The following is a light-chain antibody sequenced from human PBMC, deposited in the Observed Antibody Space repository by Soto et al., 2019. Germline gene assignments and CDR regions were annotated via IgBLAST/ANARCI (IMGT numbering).Light chain of an antibody. J-gene: IGKJ5*01. CDR3: QQRSR. V-gene: IGKV3-11*01. CDR2: DAS. CDR1: QRVSSY. Sequence: EIVLTQSPATLSLSPGERATLSCRASQRVSSYLAWYQQKPGQAPRLLIYDASNRATGIPARFSGSGSGTDFTLTISSLEPEDFAVYYCQQRSRFGQGTRLEIK.